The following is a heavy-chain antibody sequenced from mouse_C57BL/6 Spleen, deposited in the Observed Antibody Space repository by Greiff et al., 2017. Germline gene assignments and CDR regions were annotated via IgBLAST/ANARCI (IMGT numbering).Heavy chain of an antibody. J-gene: IGHJ3*01. Sequence: VQLQQSGPELVKPGASVKIPCKASGYTFTDYNMDWVKQSHGKSLEWIGDINPNNGGTIYNQKFKGKATLTVDKSSSTAYMELRSLTSEDTAVYYCARGGDNWDEGAWFAYWGQGTLVTVSA. CDR2: INPNNGGT. CDR1: GYTFTDYN. D-gene: IGHD4-1*02. CDR3: ARGGDNWDEGAWFAY. V-gene: IGHV1-18*01.